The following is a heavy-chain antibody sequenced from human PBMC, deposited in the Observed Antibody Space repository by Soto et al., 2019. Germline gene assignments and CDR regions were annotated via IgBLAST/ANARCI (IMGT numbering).Heavy chain of an antibody. CDR2: ISSSSSYI. Sequence: EVQLVESGGGLVKPGGSLRLSCAASGFTFSSYSMNWVRQAPGKGLEWVSSISSSSSYIYYADSVKGRFTISRDNAKNALYLQMNSLRAEDTAVYYWARAQGPMVRGRVGGMDGWGQGTTVTVSS. D-gene: IGHD3-10*01. J-gene: IGHJ6*02. V-gene: IGHV3-21*01. CDR3: ARAQGPMVRGRVGGMDG. CDR1: GFTFSSYS.